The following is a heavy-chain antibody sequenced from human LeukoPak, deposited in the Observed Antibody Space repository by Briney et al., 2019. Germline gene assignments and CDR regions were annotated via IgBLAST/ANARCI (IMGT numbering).Heavy chain of an antibody. Sequence: SETLSLTCTVSGGSISSYYWSWIRQPPGKGLEWIGYIYYSGSTNYNPSLKSRVTISVDTSKNQFSLKLSSVTAADTAVYYCARTIVGATPYYFDYWGQGTLVTASS. J-gene: IGHJ4*02. CDR1: GGSISSYY. CDR2: IYYSGST. CDR3: ARTIVGATPYYFDY. V-gene: IGHV4-59*01. D-gene: IGHD1-26*01.